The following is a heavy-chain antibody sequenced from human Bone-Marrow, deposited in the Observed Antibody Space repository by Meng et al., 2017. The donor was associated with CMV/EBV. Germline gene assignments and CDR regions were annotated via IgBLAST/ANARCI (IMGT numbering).Heavy chain of an antibody. CDR3: ARDRGAGSYYDLDY. CDR1: GFTVSSNY. V-gene: IGHV3-66*02. CDR2: IYSGGST. Sequence: GGSLRLSCAASGFTVSSNYMTWVRQTPGKGLEWVSLIYSGGSTYYADSVKGRFTISRDSSKNTLYLQMDSLRPEDTAVYYCARDRGAGSYYDLDYWGQGTLVTVSS. J-gene: IGHJ4*02. D-gene: IGHD3-10*01.